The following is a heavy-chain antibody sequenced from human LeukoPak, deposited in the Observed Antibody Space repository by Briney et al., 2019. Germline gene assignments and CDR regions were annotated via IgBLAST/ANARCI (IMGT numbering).Heavy chain of an antibody. Sequence: GRSLRLSCAASGFTFSSYAMHWVRQAPGKGLEWVAVIPYDGSNKYYADSVKGRFTISRDNSKNTLYLQMNSLRAEDTAVYYCARDRVGATDYFDYWGQGTLVTVSS. D-gene: IGHD1-26*01. CDR2: IPYDGSNK. V-gene: IGHV3-30-3*01. CDR3: ARDRVGATDYFDY. CDR1: GFTFSSYA. J-gene: IGHJ4*02.